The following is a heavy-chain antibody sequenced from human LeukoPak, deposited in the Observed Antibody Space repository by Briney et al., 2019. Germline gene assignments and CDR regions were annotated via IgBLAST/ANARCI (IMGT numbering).Heavy chain of an antibody. CDR1: GFTVSSNY. CDR2: IYSGGGST. CDR3: ARETHYYDSGGYYSRHYFDY. V-gene: IGHV3-66*01. Sequence: GGSLRLSCAASGFTVSSNYMSWVRQAPGKGLEWVSVIYSGGGSTYYADSVKGRFTLPSDTFRNTLYLQMNTLRAEDTAVYYCARETHYYDSGGYYSRHYFDYWGQGTLVTVPS. D-gene: IGHD3-22*01. J-gene: IGHJ4*02.